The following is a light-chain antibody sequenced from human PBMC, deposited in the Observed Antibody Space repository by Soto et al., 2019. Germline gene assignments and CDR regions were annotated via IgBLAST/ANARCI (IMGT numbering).Light chain of an antibody. CDR3: QQYHNLLT. CDR1: HYVYSN. J-gene: IGKJ1*01. CDR2: RAS. V-gene: IGKV3-15*01. Sequence: EIVMTQSPATLSMSPGERATLSCTASHYVYSNVAWFQQRPGQAPRLLIYRASAMATGTPARFSGSGSGTEFTLTITSLQSEDFAVYYCQQYHNLLTFGQGTEVEIK.